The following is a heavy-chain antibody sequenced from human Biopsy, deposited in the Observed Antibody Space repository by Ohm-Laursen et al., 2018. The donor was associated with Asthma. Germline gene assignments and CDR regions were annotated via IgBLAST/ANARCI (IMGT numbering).Heavy chain of an antibody. D-gene: IGHD4-17*01. J-gene: IGHJ6*02. CDR1: GDILSSFG. CDR2: VIPIYGTT. V-gene: IGHV1-69*13. Sequence: ASVKVSCKAHGDILSSFGIKWVRKAPGQGLEWMGGVIPIYGTTHTAQKFQGRVTITADESTSTAYMELTSLRKEDTAVYYCARGGYNGDRRHHNGLDVWGQGTTVTVSS. CDR3: ARGGYNGDRRHHNGLDV.